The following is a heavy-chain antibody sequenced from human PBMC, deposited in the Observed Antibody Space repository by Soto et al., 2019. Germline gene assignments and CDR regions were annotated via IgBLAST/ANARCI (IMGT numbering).Heavy chain of an antibody. Sequence: SETLSLTCTVSGGSISSYYRSWIRQPPGKGLEWIGYIYYSGSTNYNPSLKSRVTISVDTSKNQFSLKLSSVTAADTAMYYCARGWGEAFDYWGQGTLVTVSS. CDR1: GGSISSYY. D-gene: IGHD3-16*01. V-gene: IGHV4-59*01. CDR3: ARGWGEAFDY. CDR2: IYYSGST. J-gene: IGHJ4*02.